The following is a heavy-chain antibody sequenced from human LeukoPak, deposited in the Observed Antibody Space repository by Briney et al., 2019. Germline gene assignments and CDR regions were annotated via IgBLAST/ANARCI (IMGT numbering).Heavy chain of an antibody. CDR3: ARDVAAVLS. V-gene: IGHV1-2*02. Sequence: ASVKVTCKASGCTFTVYYMHWVRLAPGQGLEWMGWINPNSGGTNYAQKFQGRVTMTRNTSISTAYMELSRLRSDDTAVLYCARDVAAVLSWGQGTLVTVSA. CDR2: INPNSGGT. J-gene: IGHJ5*02. CDR1: GCTFTVYY. D-gene: IGHD6-13*01.